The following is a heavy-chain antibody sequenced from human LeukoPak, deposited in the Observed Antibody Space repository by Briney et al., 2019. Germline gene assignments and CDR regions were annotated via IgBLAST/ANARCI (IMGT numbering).Heavy chain of an antibody. D-gene: IGHD2-2*01. CDR3: ARAALDCSSTSCYRGDYYGMDV. CDR1: GFTFSSYW. Sequence: GGSLRLSCAASGFTFSSYWMRGVRHAPGKGLVWVSRINSDGSSTSYADSVKGRFTISRDNAKNTLYLQMNSLRAEDTAVYYCARAALDCSSTSCYRGDYYGMDVWGQGTTVTVSS. CDR2: INSDGSST. V-gene: IGHV3-74*01. J-gene: IGHJ6*02.